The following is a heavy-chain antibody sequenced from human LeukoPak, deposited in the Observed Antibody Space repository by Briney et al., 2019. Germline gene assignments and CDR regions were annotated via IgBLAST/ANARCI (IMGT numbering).Heavy chain of an antibody. Sequence: SETLSLTCTVSGGTVSSGSYYWSWIRQPPGKGLEWIGYIYYSGSTNYNPSLKSRVTISVDTSKNQFSLKLSSVTAADTAVYYCARVGGSGSYWGKLHYYYGMDVWGKGTTVTVSS. V-gene: IGHV4-61*01. CDR1: GGTVSSGSYY. J-gene: IGHJ6*04. D-gene: IGHD3-10*01. CDR2: IYYSGST. CDR3: ARVGGSGSYWGKLHYYYGMDV.